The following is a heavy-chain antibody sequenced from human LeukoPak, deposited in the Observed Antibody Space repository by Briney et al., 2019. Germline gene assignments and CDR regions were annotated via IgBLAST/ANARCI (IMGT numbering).Heavy chain of an antibody. CDR1: AFTFSIYT. Sequence: GGSLRLSCAASAFTFSIYTMNWVRQAPGKGLKWVSSISSDSSYIYYADSLKGRFTISRDNAKNSLYLQMNSLRAEDTAVYYCARDAETYYSDGSGYAYWGQGTLVTVSS. V-gene: IGHV3-21*01. D-gene: IGHD3-22*01. CDR2: ISSDSSYI. CDR3: ARDAETYYSDGSGYAY. J-gene: IGHJ4*02.